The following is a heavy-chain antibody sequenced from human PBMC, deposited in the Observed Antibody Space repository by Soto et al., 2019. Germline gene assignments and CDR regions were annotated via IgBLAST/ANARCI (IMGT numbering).Heavy chain of an antibody. J-gene: IGHJ3*02. D-gene: IGHD7-27*01. CDR2: ISYDGSNK. V-gene: IGHV3-30-3*01. CDR1: GFTFSSYA. CDR3: ARGEPGHAFDI. Sequence: SLRLSCAASGFTFSSYAMHWVRQAPGKGLEWVAVISYDGSNKYYADSVKGRFNISRDNSKNTLYLQMNSLRAEDTAVYYCARGEPGHAFDIWCQGKIVTLSS.